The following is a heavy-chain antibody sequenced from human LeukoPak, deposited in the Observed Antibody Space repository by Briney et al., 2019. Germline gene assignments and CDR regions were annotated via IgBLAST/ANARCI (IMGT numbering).Heavy chain of an antibody. CDR2: IYSGGYT. Sequence: QPEGSLRLSCAASGFTFSSYEMNWVRQAPGKGLEWVSVIYSGGYTYYADSVKGRFTISRDHSKNTLYLQMDSLRAEDTAVYYCARENGYKVFDYWGQGTLVTVSS. V-gene: IGHV3-53*01. CDR3: ARENGYKVFDY. CDR1: GFTFSSYE. J-gene: IGHJ4*02. D-gene: IGHD5-24*01.